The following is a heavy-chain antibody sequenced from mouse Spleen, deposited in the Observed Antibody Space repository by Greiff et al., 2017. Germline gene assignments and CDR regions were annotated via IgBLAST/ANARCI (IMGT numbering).Heavy chain of an antibody. CDR1: GFTFSSYA. J-gene: IGHJ3*01. D-gene: IGHD2-10*02. CDR3: ARHKYGNTGFAY. V-gene: IGHV5-9*04. Sequence: EVKVVESGGGLVKLGGSLKLSCAASGFTFSSYAMSWVRQTPEKRLEWVATISSGGGNTYYPDSVKGRFTISRDNAKNTLYLQMSSLKSEDTAMYYCARHKYGNTGFAYWGQGTLVTVSA. CDR2: ISSGGGNT.